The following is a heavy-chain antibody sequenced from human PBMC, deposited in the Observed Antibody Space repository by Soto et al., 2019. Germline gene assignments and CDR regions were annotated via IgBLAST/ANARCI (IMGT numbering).Heavy chain of an antibody. J-gene: IGHJ3*02. V-gene: IGHV1-69*13. CDR3: ARDSSGEAAFDI. CDR2: IIPIFGTA. CDR1: GGTFSGYA. D-gene: IGHD6-25*01. Sequence: SVKVSCKASGGTFSGYAISGVRQAPGQGLEWMGGIIPIFGTANYAQKFQGRVTITADESTSTAYMELSSLRSEDTAVYYCARDSSGEAAFDIWGYGPMVTVS.